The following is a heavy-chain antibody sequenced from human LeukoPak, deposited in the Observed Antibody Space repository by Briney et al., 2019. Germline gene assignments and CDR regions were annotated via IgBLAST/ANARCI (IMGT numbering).Heavy chain of an antibody. CDR1: GFTFSDYY. CDR3: ARVVSGSGSSGYFDY. D-gene: IGHD3-10*01. J-gene: IGHJ4*02. V-gene: IGHV3-11*04. CDR2: ISSSDNTI. Sequence: GGSLRLSCAASGFTFSDYYMSWIRLAPGKGLEWVSYISSSDNTISYADSVKGRFTISRDNVKNSLYLQMNSLRAEDTAVYYCARVVSGSGSSGYFDYWGRGTLVTVSS.